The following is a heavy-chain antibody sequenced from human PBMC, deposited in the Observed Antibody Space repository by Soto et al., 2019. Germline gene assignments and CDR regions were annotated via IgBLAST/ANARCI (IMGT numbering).Heavy chain of an antibody. V-gene: IGHV4-59*02. D-gene: IGHD2-8*01. Sequence: SETLSLTCTVSGGSVTSYYWSWIRQPPGKGMEWIAYIYYSGSTNYNPSLKSRVTVSVDMSKNQFSLTLTSVTAADTAIYYCARGDSTDCSNGVCSFFYNHDMDVWGQGTTVTVSS. CDR3: ARGDSTDCSNGVCSFFYNHDMDV. CDR2: IYYSGST. J-gene: IGHJ6*02. CDR1: GGSVTSYY.